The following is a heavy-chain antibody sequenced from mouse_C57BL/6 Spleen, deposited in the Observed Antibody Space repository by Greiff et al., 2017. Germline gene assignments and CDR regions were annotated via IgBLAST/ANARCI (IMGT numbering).Heavy chain of an antibody. V-gene: IGHV5-17*01. D-gene: IGHD2-5*01. CDR3: ARDSNYGDWYFDV. J-gene: IGHJ1*03. Sequence: DVMLVESGGGLVKPGGSLKLSCAASGFTFSDYGMHWVRQAPEKGLEWVAYISSGSSTIYYANTVKGRFTISRDNAKNTLFLQMTSLRSEDTAMYYCARDSNYGDWYFDVWGTGTTVTVSS. CDR1: GFTFSDYG. CDR2: ISSGSSTI.